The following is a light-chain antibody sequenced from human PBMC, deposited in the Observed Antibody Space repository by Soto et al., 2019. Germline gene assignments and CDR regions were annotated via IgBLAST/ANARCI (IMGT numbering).Light chain of an antibody. V-gene: IGKV1-5*03. CDR1: QTISSW. Sequence: DIQMTQSPSTLSGSVGDRVTITCRASQTISSWLAWYQQKPGKAPKLLIYKASTLKSGVPSRFSGSGSGTEFTLTISSLQPDDFATYYCQQYTSYSCTFGKGTKV. CDR2: KAS. CDR3: QQYTSYSCT. J-gene: IGKJ1*01.